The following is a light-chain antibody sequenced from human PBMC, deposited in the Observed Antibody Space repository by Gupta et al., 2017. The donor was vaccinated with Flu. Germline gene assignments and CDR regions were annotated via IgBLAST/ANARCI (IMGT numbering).Light chain of an antibody. CDR2: KAS. J-gene: IGKJ4*01. CDR1: QSISSW. Sequence: PSTLSAYVGDRVSITGLASQSISSWLAWYQQKPGKAPKLLIYKASKVESGVPSRFSGSGSGTEFTLTISSLQPEDFANYYCQQDDSYSITFGRGTKVEI. V-gene: IGKV1-5*03. CDR3: QQDDSYSIT.